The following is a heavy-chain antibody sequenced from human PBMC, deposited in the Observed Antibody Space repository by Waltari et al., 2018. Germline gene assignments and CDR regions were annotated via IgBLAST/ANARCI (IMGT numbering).Heavy chain of an antibody. V-gene: IGHV4-4*09. CDR3: ARGTSPFWYFDSDGWFDP. J-gene: IGHJ6*04. CDR2: IYTSGST. Sequence: QVQLQESGPGLVKPSETLSLTCTVSGGSISSYYWSWIRQPPGKGLEWIGYIYTSGSTNCNPSLKSRVTISVDTSKNQFSLKLSSVTAADTAVYYCARGTSPFWYFDSDGWFDPWGKGTTVTISS. CDR1: GGSISSYY. D-gene: IGHD3-9*01.